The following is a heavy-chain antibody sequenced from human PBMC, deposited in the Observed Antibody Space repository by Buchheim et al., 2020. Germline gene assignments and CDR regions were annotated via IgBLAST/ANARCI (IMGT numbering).Heavy chain of an antibody. D-gene: IGHD4-11*01. CDR3: ARYPSRPLHDV. CDR2: IDPSDSYP. Sequence: EVQLVQSGAEVKKPGESLRISCKGSGYSFTNYWINWVRQMPGKGLEWMGRIDPSDSYPSYSPSFQGHVTISVDKSIGTVYLQWSSLKASDTAVYFCARYPSRPLHDVWGQGTT. J-gene: IGHJ6*02. CDR1: GYSFTNYW. V-gene: IGHV5-10-1*03.